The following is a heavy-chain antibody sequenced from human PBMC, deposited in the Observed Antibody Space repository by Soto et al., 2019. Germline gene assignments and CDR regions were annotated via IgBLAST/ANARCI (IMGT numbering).Heavy chain of an antibody. J-gene: IGHJ6*02. CDR2: IDPSDSYT. V-gene: IGHV5-10-1*01. Sequence: ESLKISCKGSGYSFTSYWISWVRQMPGKGLEWMGRIDPSDSYTNYSPSFQGHVTISADKSISTAYLQWSSLKASDTAMYYCAYGSGSYYNVPYYYGMDVWGQGTTVTVSS. CDR3: AYGSGSYYNVPYYYGMDV. D-gene: IGHD3-10*01. CDR1: GYSFTSYW.